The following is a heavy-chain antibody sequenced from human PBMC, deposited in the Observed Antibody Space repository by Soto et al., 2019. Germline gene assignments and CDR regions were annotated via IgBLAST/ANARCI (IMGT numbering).Heavy chain of an antibody. V-gene: IGHV3-30*18. CDR3: AKVGSYGYGSNSDVEY. CDR1: GFTFRNYG. Sequence: QVQLVESGGGVVQPGSSLRLSCAVSGFTFRNYGMHWVRQAPGKGLEWVALIAYDGSDQYYGESVKCRFTISRDSSKNTLYLDVSSVRREDTAVYYCAKVGSYGYGSNSDVEYWGQGTMVTVSS. J-gene: IGHJ4*02. D-gene: IGHD5-18*01. CDR2: IAYDGSDQ.